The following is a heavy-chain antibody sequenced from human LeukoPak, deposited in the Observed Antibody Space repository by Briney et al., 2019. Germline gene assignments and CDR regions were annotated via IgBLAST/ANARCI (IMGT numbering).Heavy chain of an antibody. CDR1: GGTPSSYA. D-gene: IGHD1-26*01. CDR3: ARAGVGATLHNDY. CDR2: IIPILGVA. J-gene: IGHJ4*02. Sequence: SVKVSCKASGGTPSSYAISWVRPAPGRGLEWVGRIIPILGVANYAQKFQGRVTLTADTSTSTAYMELSSLRAEDTDVYYCARAGVGATLHNDYWGQGTLVTVSS. V-gene: IGHV1-69*04.